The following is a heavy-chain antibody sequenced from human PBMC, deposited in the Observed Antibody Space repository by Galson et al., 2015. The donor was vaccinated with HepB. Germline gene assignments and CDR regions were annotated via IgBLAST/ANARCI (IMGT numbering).Heavy chain of an antibody. CDR2: ISSSSTI. CDR3: ARRSYYYDSSGYNKGPFDY. J-gene: IGHJ4*02. D-gene: IGHD3-22*01. Sequence: SLRLSCAASGFTFSSYSMNWVRQAPGKGLEWVSYISSSSTIYYADSVKGRFTISRDNAKNSLYLQMNSLRDEDTAVYYCARRSYYYDSSGYNKGPFDYWGQGTLVTVSS. V-gene: IGHV3-48*02. CDR1: GFTFSSYS.